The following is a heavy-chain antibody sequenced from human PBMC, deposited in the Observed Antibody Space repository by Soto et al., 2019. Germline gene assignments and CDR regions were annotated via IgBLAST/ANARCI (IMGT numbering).Heavy chain of an antibody. J-gene: IGHJ4*02. V-gene: IGHV3-30-3*01. D-gene: IGHD2-2*01. CDR3: ALDRIPASTDYFDD. Sequence: QIQLVESGGDVVQPGRSLRLSCAASGFTFSNNVLHWVRQAPGKGLEWVAVMSPDGDIKIYADSVKGRFTISRDNSKNTLYLQMNSLRPEDTAMYYCALDRIPASTDYFDDWGQGTLVTVSS. CDR2: MSPDGDIK. CDR1: GFTFSNNV.